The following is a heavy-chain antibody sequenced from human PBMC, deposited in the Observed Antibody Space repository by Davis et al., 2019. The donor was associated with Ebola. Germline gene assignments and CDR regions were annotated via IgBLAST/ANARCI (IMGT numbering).Heavy chain of an antibody. CDR1: GFRFSTFW. Sequence: GGSLRLSCAASGFRFSTFWMSWVRQAPGKGLEWVSGISDSGGSTHYADSVKGRFTISRDNSKSTLYLRMNSLRAEDTAVYYCAKGGGTSSSDFRRTWGQGTLVTVSS. CDR2: ISDSGGST. V-gene: IGHV3-23*01. CDR3: AKGGGTSSSDFRRT. J-gene: IGHJ5*02. D-gene: IGHD6-6*01.